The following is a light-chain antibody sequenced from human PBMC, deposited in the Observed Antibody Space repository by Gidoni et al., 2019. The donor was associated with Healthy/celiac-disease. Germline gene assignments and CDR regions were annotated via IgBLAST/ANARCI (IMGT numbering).Light chain of an antibody. CDR2: GAS. Sequence: EIVLPQSPGTLSLSPGDRATLSCRASQSVSSSYLAWYQQKPGQAPRLLIYGASSRATGIPDRFSGSGSGTDFTLTISRLEPEDFAVYYCQQYGSSPRVTFGGXTKVEIK. CDR3: QQYGSSPRVT. J-gene: IGKJ4*01. V-gene: IGKV3-20*01. CDR1: QSVSSSY.